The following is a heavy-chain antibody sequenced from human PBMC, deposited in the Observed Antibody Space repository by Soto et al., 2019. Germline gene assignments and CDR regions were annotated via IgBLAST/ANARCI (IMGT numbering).Heavy chain of an antibody. CDR3: ARVGNYDFWSGYYTDYYGMDV. CDR2: ISSSGSTI. J-gene: IGHJ6*02. V-gene: IGHV3-11*01. Sequence: PGGSLRLSCAASGFTFSDYYMSWIRQAPGKGLEWVSYISSSGSTIYYADSVKGRFTISRDNAKNSLYLQMNSLRAEDTAVYYCARVGNYDFWSGYYTDYYGMDVWGQGTTVTVSS. CDR1: GFTFSDYY. D-gene: IGHD3-3*01.